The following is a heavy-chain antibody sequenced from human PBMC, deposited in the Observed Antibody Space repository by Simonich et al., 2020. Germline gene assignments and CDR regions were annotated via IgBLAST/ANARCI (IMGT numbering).Heavy chain of an antibody. J-gene: IGHJ4*02. CDR1: GFTFSSYA. CDR2: ISYNGRNK. Sequence: QVQLVESGGGVVQPGRSLRLSCAASGFTFSSYAMHWVRQAPGKGLEWEEVISYNGRNKYYADSVKGRFTISRDNSKNTLYLQMNSLRAEDTAVYYCARDGERYCGGDCYSYFDYWGQGTLVTVSS. V-gene: IGHV3-30*07. D-gene: IGHD2-21*02. CDR3: ARDGERYCGGDCYSYFDY.